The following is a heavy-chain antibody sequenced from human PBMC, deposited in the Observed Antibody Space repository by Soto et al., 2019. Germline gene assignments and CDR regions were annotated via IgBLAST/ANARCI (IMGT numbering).Heavy chain of an antibody. CDR1: GGSISSYY. V-gene: IGHV4-59*01. Sequence: SETLSLTCTVSGGSISSYYWSWIRQPPGKGLEWIGYIYYSGSTNYNPSLKSRVTISVDTSKNQFSLKLSSVTAADTAVYYCAGSGYSGYDLFYYYGMEGWGQGTTVTVSS. D-gene: IGHD5-12*01. J-gene: IGHJ6*02. CDR3: AGSGYSGYDLFYYYGMEG. CDR2: IYYSGST.